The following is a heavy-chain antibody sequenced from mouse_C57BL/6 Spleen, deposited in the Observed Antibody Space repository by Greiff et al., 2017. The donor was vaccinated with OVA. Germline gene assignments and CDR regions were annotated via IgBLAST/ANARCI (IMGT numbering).Heavy chain of an antibody. J-gene: IGHJ3*01. CDR2: IDPSDSYT. V-gene: IGHV1-69*01. CDR3: ARAGLPRGTWFAY. Sequence: QVQLQQPGAELVMPGASVKLSCKASGYTFTSYWMHWVKQRPGQGLEWIGEIDPSDSYTNYNQKFKGKSTLTVDKSSSTAYMQLSSLTSEDSAVYYCARAGLPRGTWFAYWGQGTLVTVSA. CDR1: GYTFTSYW. D-gene: IGHD1-1*01.